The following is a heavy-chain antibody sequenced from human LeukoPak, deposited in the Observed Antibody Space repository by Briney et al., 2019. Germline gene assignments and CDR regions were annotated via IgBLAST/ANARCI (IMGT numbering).Heavy chain of an antibody. CDR3: ARDGVTIPHPQYYYYYYYMDV. J-gene: IGHJ6*03. V-gene: IGHV3-7*01. Sequence: GGSLRLSCAASGFTFSSYWMSWVRQAPGKGLEWVANIKQDGGEKYYVDSVKGRFTISRDNAKNSLYLQMNSLRAEDTAVYYCARDGVTIPHPQYYYYYYYMDVWGKGTTVTVSS. D-gene: IGHD4-17*01. CDR1: GFTFSSYW. CDR2: IKQDGGEK.